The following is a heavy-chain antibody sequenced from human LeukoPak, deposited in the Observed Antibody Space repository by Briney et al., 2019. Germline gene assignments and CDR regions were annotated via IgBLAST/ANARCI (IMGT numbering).Heavy chain of an antibody. V-gene: IGHV4-59*01. CDR2: IYYSGST. D-gene: IGHD6-19*01. Sequence: SETLSLTCSVSGGSISSYYWSWIRQPPGKGLEWIGYIYYSGSTNYNPSLKSRVTISVDTSKNQFSLKLSSVTAADTAVYYCAREGYSSGWYRYYWGQGTLVTVSS. CDR3: AREGYSSGWYRYY. J-gene: IGHJ4*02. CDR1: GGSISSYY.